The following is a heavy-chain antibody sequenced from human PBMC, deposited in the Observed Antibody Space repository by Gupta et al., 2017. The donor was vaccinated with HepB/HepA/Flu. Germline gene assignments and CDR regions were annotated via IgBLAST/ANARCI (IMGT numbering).Heavy chain of an antibody. CDR3: AKRLRDTSGHFDF. J-gene: IGHJ4*02. CDR2: FSGNDGNT. D-gene: IGHD5-24*01. V-gene: IGHV3-23*01. Sequence: EVQLLESGGGLVQPGGSLRLSCAASGFTFSEYAMSWVRQAPGKGLEWVSTFSGNDGNTFYADSVKGRFTISRDNSKNTLYLQMNSLRDEDTAVYYCAKRLRDTSGHFDFWGQGTLLTVSS. CDR1: GFTFSEYA.